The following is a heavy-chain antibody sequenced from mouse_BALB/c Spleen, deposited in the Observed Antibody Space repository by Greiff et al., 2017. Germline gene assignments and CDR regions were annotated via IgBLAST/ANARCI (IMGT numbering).Heavy chain of an antibody. CDR3: ARRDYYYDLDY. CDR1: GFTFSSFG. J-gene: IGHJ4*01. Sequence: EVKLMESGGGLVQPGGSRKLSCAASGFTFSSFGMHWVRQAPEKGLEWVAYISSGSSTIYYADTVKGRFTISRDNPKNTLFLQMTSLRSEDTAMYYCARRDYYYDLDYWGQGTSVTVSS. CDR2: ISSGSSTI. V-gene: IGHV5-17*02. D-gene: IGHD2-13*01.